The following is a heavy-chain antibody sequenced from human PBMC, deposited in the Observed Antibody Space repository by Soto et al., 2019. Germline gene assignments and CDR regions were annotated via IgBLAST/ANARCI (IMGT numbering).Heavy chain of an antibody. J-gene: IGHJ4*02. CDR2: IIPILGIA. Sequence: ASVKVSCKASGGTFSSYTISWVRQAPGQGLEWMGRIIPILGIANYAQKFQGRVTITADKSTSTAYMELSSLRSEDTAVYYCARAGELEQFDYWGQGTLVTVSS. D-gene: IGHD1-1*01. V-gene: IGHV1-69*02. CDR1: GGTFSSYT. CDR3: ARAGELEQFDY.